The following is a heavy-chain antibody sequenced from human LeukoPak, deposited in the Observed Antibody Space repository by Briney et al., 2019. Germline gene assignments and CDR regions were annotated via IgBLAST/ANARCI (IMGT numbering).Heavy chain of an antibody. Sequence: GGSLRLSCAASGFTFSSYEMNWVRQAPGKGLEWVSYISSSGSTIYYADSVKGRFTISRDNAKNSLYLQMNSLRAEDTAVYYCARGPTWYSSGWYTWYWGQGTLVTVSS. D-gene: IGHD6-19*01. CDR2: ISSSGSTI. J-gene: IGHJ4*02. V-gene: IGHV3-48*03. CDR3: ARGPTWYSSGWYTWY. CDR1: GFTFSSYE.